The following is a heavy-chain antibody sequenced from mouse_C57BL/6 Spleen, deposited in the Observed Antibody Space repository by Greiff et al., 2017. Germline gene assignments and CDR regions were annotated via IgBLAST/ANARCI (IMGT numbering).Heavy chain of an antibody. CDR2: FYPGSGSI. Sequence: VPLQQSGAELVKPGASVKLSCKASGYTFTEYTIHWVKQRSGQGLEWIGWFYPGSGSIKYNEKFKDKATLTADKSSSTVYMELSRLTSEDSAVYVCARHERDYYSNRGYFDVWGTGTTVTVSS. D-gene: IGHD2-5*01. J-gene: IGHJ1*03. CDR3: ARHERDYYSNRGYFDV. CDR1: GYTFTEYT. V-gene: IGHV1-62-2*01.